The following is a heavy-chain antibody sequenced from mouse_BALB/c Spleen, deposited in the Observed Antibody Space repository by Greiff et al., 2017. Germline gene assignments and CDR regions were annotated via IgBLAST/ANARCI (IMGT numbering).Heavy chain of an antibody. V-gene: IGHV5-6*01. J-gene: IGHJ3*01. Sequence: EVQRVESGGDLVKPGGSLKLSCAASGFTFSSYGMSWVRQTPDKRLEWVATISSGGSYTYYPDSVKGRFTISRDNAKNTLYLQMSSLRSEDTAMYYCARGATVVDPFAYWGQGTLVTVSA. CDR3: ARGATVVDPFAY. D-gene: IGHD1-1*01. CDR1: GFTFSSYG. CDR2: ISSGGSYT.